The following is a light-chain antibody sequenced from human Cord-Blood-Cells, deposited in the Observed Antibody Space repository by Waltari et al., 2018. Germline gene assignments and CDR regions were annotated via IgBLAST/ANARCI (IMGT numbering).Light chain of an antibody. CDR1: QDISNY. Sequence: DNQMTQSPSSLSASVGDRVTITCQASQDISNYLNWYQQKPGKAPKLLIYDASNLETGVPSRFSGSGSGTDFTFTISSLQPEDIATYYCQQYDNLPRTFGPGTKVDIK. J-gene: IGKJ3*01. V-gene: IGKV1-33*01. CDR2: DAS. CDR3: QQYDNLPRT.